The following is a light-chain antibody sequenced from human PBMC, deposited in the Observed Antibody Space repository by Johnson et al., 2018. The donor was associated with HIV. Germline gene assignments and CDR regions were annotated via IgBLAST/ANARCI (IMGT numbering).Light chain of an antibody. CDR2: ENN. Sequence: HSVLTQPPSVYAAPGQKVTISCSGSSSNIGNNYVSWYQQLPGTAPKLLIYENNKRPSGIPDRFSGTKSGTSATLGTTALQSGDEADDYCGTWDSGLSAGGVFGTGTKVTVL. CDR1: SSNIGNNY. J-gene: IGLJ1*01. V-gene: IGLV1-51*02. CDR3: GTWDSGLSAGGV.